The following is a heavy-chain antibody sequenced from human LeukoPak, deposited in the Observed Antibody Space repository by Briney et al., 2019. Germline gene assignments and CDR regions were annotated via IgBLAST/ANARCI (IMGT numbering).Heavy chain of an antibody. CDR3: ALSGSHSDYYYMDV. Sequence: GGSLRLSCAASGFTFSRHGMHWVRQAPGKGLEWVSSISSSSSYIYYADSVKGRFTISRDNAKNSLYLQMNSLRAEDTAVYYCALSGSHSDYYYMDVWGQGTMVTVSS. D-gene: IGHD1-26*01. V-gene: IGHV3-21*01. J-gene: IGHJ6*03. CDR1: GFTFSRHG. CDR2: ISSSSSYI.